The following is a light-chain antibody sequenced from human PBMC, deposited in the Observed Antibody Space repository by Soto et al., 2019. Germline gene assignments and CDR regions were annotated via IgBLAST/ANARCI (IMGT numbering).Light chain of an antibody. CDR1: QGIRSE. CDR2: AAS. J-gene: IGKJ1*01. Sequence: ATQMTQSPSSLSASVGDRVTIACRARQGIRSELAWYPQKRGEAPQLLIYAASALHSGVPSRFSGSGSGTDFTLTSSNLQPGDFSTYYCRQGTEYPRTFGQGTHVEMK. V-gene: IGKV1-6*01. CDR3: RQGTEYPRT.